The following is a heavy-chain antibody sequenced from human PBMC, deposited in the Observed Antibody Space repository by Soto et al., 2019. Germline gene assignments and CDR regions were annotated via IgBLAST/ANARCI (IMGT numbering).Heavy chain of an antibody. CDR3: ARGGGFPGKFEA. Sequence: HLAQSGPEVKRPGASVKISCKASGFIFTDWFMHWVRQAPGQGPEWMGIINTSGGNSIYSQKFQERVTLTGDPSPGTFMWERRSRPLAARAVFDCARGGGFPGKFEAWGQAPW. CDR1: GFIFTDWF. J-gene: IGHJ1*01. CDR2: INTSGGNS. D-gene: IGHD3-16*01. V-gene: IGHV1-46*01.